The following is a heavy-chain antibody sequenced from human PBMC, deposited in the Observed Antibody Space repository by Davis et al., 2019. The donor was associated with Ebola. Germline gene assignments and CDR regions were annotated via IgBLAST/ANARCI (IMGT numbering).Heavy chain of an antibody. CDR3: ARRIKGSGRGGVDV. D-gene: IGHD2-15*01. Sequence: GESLKISCAASGFTFKFYSMNWVRQAPGKGLEWVSSISSSGRYRYYAVSVKGRFTISRDNAKDSLSLNMNGLRQDDTAVYYCARRIKGSGRGGVDVWGQGTSVTVSS. CDR1: GFTFKFYS. V-gene: IGHV3-21*01. J-gene: IGHJ6*02. CDR2: ISSSGRYR.